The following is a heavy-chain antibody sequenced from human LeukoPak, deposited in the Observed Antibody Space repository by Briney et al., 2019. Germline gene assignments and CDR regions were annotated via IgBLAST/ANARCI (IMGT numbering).Heavy chain of an antibody. CDR2: ISSSSSTI. J-gene: IGHJ5*02. CDR1: GFTFSSYS. CDR3: ARDSSGWSNGWFDP. D-gene: IGHD6-19*01. Sequence: GGSLRLSCAASGFTFSSYSMNWVRQAPGKGLEWVSYISSSSSTIYYADSVKGRFTISRDNAKNSLYLQMNSLRAEDTAVYYCARDSSGWSNGWFDPWGQGTLVTVSS. V-gene: IGHV3-48*01.